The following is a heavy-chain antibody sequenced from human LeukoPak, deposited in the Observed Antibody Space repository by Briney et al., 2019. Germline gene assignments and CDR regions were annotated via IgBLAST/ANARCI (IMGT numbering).Heavy chain of an antibody. J-gene: IGHJ4*02. CDR1: GFTFSSYS. CDR2: ISSSSSYI. V-gene: IGHV3-21*04. CDR3: AKDGIAVAGINYFDY. Sequence: GGSLRLSCAASGFTFSSYSMTWVRQAPGKGLEWVSSISSSSSYIYYADSVKGRFTISRDNAKNSLYLQMNSLRAEDTAVYYCAKDGIAVAGINYFDYWGQGTLVTVSS. D-gene: IGHD6-19*01.